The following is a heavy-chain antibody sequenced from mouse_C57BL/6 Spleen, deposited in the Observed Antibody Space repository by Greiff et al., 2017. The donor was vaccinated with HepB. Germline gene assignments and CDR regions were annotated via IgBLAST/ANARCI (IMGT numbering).Heavy chain of an antibody. CDR3: AKGGIYYYGSTGYWYFDV. CDR1: GYSFTDYN. Sequence: EVKLMESGPELVKPGASVKISCKASGYSFTDYNMNWVKQSNGKSLEWIGVINPNYGTTSYNQKFKGKATLTVDQSSSTAYMQLNSLTSEDSAVYYCAKGGIYYYGSTGYWYFDVWGTGTTVTVSS. D-gene: IGHD1-1*01. J-gene: IGHJ1*03. V-gene: IGHV1-39*01. CDR2: INPNYGTT.